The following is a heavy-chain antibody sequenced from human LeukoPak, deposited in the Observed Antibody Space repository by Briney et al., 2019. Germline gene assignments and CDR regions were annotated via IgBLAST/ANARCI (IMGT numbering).Heavy chain of an antibody. CDR3: ARRSGDRSTLDAFDF. J-gene: IGHJ3*01. CDR2: ISSSSDYI. D-gene: IGHD2-2*01. CDR1: GFTFSSYS. V-gene: IGHV3-21*01. Sequence: GGSLRLSCAASGFTFSSYSMNWVRQAPGKGLEWVSSISSSSDYIYYADSVKGRFTISRDNAKSSLYLLMNSLRDEDTAVYYCARRSGDRSTLDAFDFWGQGTMVTVSS.